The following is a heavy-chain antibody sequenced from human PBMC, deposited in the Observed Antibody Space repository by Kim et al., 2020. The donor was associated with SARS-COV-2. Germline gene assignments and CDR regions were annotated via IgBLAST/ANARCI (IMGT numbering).Heavy chain of an antibody. CDR3: ARGQEDAVVTPSPFDY. Sequence: SETLSLTCAVYGGSFSGYYWSWIRQPPGKGLEWIGEINHSGSTNYNPSLKSRVTISVDTSKNQFSLKLSSVTAADTAVYYCARGQEDAVVTPSPFDYWGQGTLVTVSS. CDR1: GGSFSGYY. D-gene: IGHD2-21*02. CDR2: INHSGST. J-gene: IGHJ4*02. V-gene: IGHV4-34*01.